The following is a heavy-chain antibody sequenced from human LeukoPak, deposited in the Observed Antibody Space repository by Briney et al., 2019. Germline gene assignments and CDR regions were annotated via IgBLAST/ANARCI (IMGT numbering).Heavy chain of an antibody. CDR1: GFTFSSYS. J-gene: IGHJ3*02. V-gene: IGHV3-21*01. CDR2: ILSSSNYI. Sequence: GGSLRLSCVASGFTFSSYSMNWVRQAPGKGLEWVSSILSSSNYIYYADSLKGRFTISRDNAKNSLYPQMNSLRAEDTAVYYCARDFGSNGDFHAFDIWGQGTMVTVSS. D-gene: IGHD4-17*01. CDR3: ARDFGSNGDFHAFDI.